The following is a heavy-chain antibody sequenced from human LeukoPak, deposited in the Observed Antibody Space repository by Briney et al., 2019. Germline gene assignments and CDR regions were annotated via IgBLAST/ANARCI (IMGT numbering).Heavy chain of an antibody. Sequence: SETLSLTCAVYGGSFSGYYWSWIRQPPGKGLEWIGEINHSGSTNYNPSLKSRVTISVDTSKNQFSLKLSSVTAADTAVYYCARGPVRWLSPRRYYFDYWGQEPWSPSPQ. CDR2: INHSGST. CDR1: GGSFSGYY. D-gene: IGHD5-24*01. CDR3: ARGPVRWLSPRRYYFDY. J-gene: IGHJ4*01. V-gene: IGHV4-34*01.